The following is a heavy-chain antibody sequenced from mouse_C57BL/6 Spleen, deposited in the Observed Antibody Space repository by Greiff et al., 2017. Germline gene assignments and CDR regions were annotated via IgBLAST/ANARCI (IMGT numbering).Heavy chain of an antibody. J-gene: IGHJ4*01. CDR1: GFSLTSYA. D-gene: IGHD1-1*01. V-gene: IGHV2-9-1*01. CDR3: ARYYGSSYYAMDY. Sequence: VMLVESGPGLVAPSQSLSITCTVSGFSLTSYAISWVRQPPGKGLEWLGVIWTGGGTNYNSALKSRLSISKDNSKSQVFLKMNSLQTDDTARYYCARYYGSSYYAMDYWGQGTSVTVSS. CDR2: IWTGGGT.